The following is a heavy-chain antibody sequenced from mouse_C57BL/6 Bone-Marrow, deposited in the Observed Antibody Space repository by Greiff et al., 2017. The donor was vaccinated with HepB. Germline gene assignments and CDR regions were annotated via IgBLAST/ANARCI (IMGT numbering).Heavy chain of an antibody. CDR3: ARPDYSNSWFAY. V-gene: IGHV5-12*01. Sequence: EVKLMESGEGLVKPGGSLKLSCAASGFTFSSYAMSWVRQTPEKRLEWVAYISNGGGSTYYPDTVKGRFTISRDNAKNTLYLQMSRLKSEDTAMYYCARPDYSNSWFAYWGQGTLVTVSA. CDR1: GFTFSSYA. J-gene: IGHJ3*01. D-gene: IGHD2-5*01. CDR2: ISNGGGST.